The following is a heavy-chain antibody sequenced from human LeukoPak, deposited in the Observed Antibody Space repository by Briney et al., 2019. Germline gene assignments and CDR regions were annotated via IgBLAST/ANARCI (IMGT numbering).Heavy chain of an antibody. CDR1: GGSFSGYY. V-gene: IGHV4-34*01. CDR2: INHSGST. D-gene: IGHD3-3*01. Sequence: SETLSLTCAVYGGSFSGYYWSWIRQPPGKGLEWIGEINHSGSTNHNPSLKSRVTISVDTSKNQFSLKLSSVTAADTAVYYCARAQKVGIFGVAYAYMDVWGKGTTVTVSS. CDR3: ARAQKVGIFGVAYAYMDV. J-gene: IGHJ6*03.